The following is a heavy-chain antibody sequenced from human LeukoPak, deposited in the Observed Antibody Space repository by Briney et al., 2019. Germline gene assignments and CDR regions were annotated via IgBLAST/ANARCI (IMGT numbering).Heavy chain of an antibody. CDR2: IWNDGGNK. D-gene: IGHD1-26*01. Sequence: GRSLRLSCAASGFTFSIYGMHWVRQSPGKGLEWVAVIWNDGGNKYYADSVKGRFTISRDNSKNTLFLQMNSLRVEDTAVYYCARASGSYDYWGQGTLVTVSP. V-gene: IGHV3-33*01. J-gene: IGHJ4*02. CDR3: ARASGSYDY. CDR1: GFTFSIYG.